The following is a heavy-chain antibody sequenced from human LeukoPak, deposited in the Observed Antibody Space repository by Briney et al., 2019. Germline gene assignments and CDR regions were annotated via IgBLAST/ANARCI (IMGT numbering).Heavy chain of an antibody. CDR2: ISGSGGST. V-gene: IGHV3-23*01. J-gene: IGHJ4*02. Sequence: GGSLRLSCAASGFTLSSYAMSWVRQAPGKGLEWVSAISGSGGSTYYADSVKGRFTISRDNSKNTLYLQMNSLRAEDTAVYYCAKAHGSGSYSGAYYFDYWGQGTLVTVSS. CDR1: GFTLSSYA. CDR3: AKAHGSGSYSGAYYFDY. D-gene: IGHD3-10*01.